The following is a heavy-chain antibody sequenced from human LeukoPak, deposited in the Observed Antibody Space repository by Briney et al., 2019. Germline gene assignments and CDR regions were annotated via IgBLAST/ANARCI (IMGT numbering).Heavy chain of an antibody. CDR2: STSSGNT. V-gene: IGHV3-23*01. Sequence: GGSLRLSCAASGFTFSSYAMSWVRQAPGKGLEWVSVSTSSGNTYYVDSVKGRFTISRDNSKSTLYLQMNSLRAEDTAVYYCAKVRVYGDYAFDIWGQGTMVTVSS. CDR1: GFTFSSYA. J-gene: IGHJ3*02. D-gene: IGHD4-17*01. CDR3: AKVRVYGDYAFDI.